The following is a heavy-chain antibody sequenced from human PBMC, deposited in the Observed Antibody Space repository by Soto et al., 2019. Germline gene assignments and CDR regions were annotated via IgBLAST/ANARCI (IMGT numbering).Heavy chain of an antibody. Sequence: SETLSLTCTVSGDSISAYYWSWIRQPPGKGLEWIGYIYYSGSTNYNPSLKSRVTISVDTSKNQFSLKLSSVTAADTAVYYCARRVIAVAGTWFDPWGQGTLVTVSS. V-gene: IGHV4-59*08. J-gene: IGHJ5*02. CDR1: GDSISAYY. D-gene: IGHD6-19*01. CDR2: IYYSGST. CDR3: ARRVIAVAGTWFDP.